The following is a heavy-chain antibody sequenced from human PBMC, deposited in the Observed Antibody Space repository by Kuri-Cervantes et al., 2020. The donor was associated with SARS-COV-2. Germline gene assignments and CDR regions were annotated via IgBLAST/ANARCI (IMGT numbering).Heavy chain of an antibody. D-gene: IGHD3-3*01. CDR1: GFTFDDYG. V-gene: IGHV3-20*04. CDR2: INWNGGST. J-gene: IGHJ4*02. CDR3: TRAPEGDFWSGYYYFDY. Sequence: GGSLRLSCAASGFTFDDYGMSWVRQAPGKGLEWVSRINWNGGSTGYADSVKGRFTISRDNAKNSLYLQMNNLRAEDTALYYCTRAPEGDFWSGYYYFDYWGQGTLVTVSS.